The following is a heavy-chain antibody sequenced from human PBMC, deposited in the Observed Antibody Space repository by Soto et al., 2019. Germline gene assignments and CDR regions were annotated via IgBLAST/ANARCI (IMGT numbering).Heavy chain of an antibody. Sequence: QVHLVESGGGVVQPGRSLRLSCAASGFTFSTFALHWVRQAPGEGLEWVALISHDARIEKYADSVKGRFTISRDNSKNTLYMQMDSLRLEDTGVYYCARDGLPDDFRSGGYWFDPWGQGTQVTVSS. CDR2: ISHDARIE. CDR3: ARDGLPDDFRSGGYWFDP. CDR1: GFTFSTFA. D-gene: IGHD3-3*01. J-gene: IGHJ5*02. V-gene: IGHV3-30-3*01.